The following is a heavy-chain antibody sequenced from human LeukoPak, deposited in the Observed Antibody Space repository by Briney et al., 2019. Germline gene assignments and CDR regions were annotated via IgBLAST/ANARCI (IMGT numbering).Heavy chain of an antibody. Sequence: SETLSLTCNVSGGSISGYHWSWIRQPPGKGLEWLGYIYYSGSSNYNPSLKGRVTMSADTSKNQFSLKLSSVTAADTAVYYCARVPRSYYYYYYMDVWGKGTTVTVSS. V-gene: IGHV4-59*01. CDR2: IYYSGSS. CDR1: GGSISGYH. CDR3: ARVPRSYYYYYYMDV. J-gene: IGHJ6*03.